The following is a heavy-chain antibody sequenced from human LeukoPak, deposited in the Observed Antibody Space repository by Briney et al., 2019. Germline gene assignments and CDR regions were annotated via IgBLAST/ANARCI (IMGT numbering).Heavy chain of an antibody. V-gene: IGHV4-4*07. D-gene: IGHD2-2*01. CDR3: ARGRYCTATTCDAGGHAFDV. J-gene: IGHJ3*01. CDR1: GGSISSYY. Sequence: SETLSLTCTVSGGSISSYYWSWIRQPAGKGLEWIGRIYPRGSTTYNSSLKSRVTMSADTSKNHFSLKLSSLTAADTAVYYCARGRYCTATTCDAGGHAFDVWGQGTMVTVSS. CDR2: IYPRGST.